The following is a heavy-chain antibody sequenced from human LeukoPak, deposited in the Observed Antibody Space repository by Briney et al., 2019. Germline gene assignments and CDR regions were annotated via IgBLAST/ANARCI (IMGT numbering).Heavy chain of an antibody. CDR2: MNPNSGNT. J-gene: IGHJ3*02. D-gene: IGHD3-9*01. Sequence: ASVKVSCKASGYTFTSYDINWVRQATGQGLEWMGWMNPNSGNTGYAQKFQGRVTMTRNTSISTAYMELSSLRSEDTAVYYCARGYVLRYFDWSNPTGDRQDAFDIWGQGTMVTVSS. V-gene: IGHV1-8*01. CDR1: GYTFTSYD. CDR3: ARGYVLRYFDWSNPTGDRQDAFDI.